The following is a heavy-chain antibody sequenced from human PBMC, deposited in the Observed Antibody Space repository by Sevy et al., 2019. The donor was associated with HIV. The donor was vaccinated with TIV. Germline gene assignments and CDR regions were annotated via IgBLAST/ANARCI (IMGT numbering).Heavy chain of an antibody. J-gene: IGHJ3*02. V-gene: IGHV1-18*01. CDR2: ISAYNGNT. D-gene: IGHD3-22*01. Sequence: ASVKVSCKASGYTFTSYGISWVRQAPGQGLEWMGWISAYNGNTNYAQKLQGRDTMTTDTSRSTAYMELRSLRSDDTAVYYCARDNQYYYDSSGYPTKDDAFDIWGQGTMVTVSS. CDR1: GYTFTSYG. CDR3: ARDNQYYYDSSGYPTKDDAFDI.